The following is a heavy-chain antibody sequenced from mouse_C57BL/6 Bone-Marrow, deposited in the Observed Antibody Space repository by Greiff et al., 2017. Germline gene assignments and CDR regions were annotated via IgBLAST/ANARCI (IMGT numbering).Heavy chain of an antibody. Sequence: EVHLVESGPELVKPGASVKIPCKASGYTITDYNMDWVKQSHGKSLEWIGDINPNNGSTIYNPKFKSKATLTVDKSSGTAYMELRILTSEDTAVYYCASADYGNYARDYWGQGTSVTVSS. V-gene: IGHV1-18*01. CDR3: ASADYGNYARDY. CDR2: INPNNGST. CDR1: GYTITDYN. J-gene: IGHJ4*01. D-gene: IGHD1-1*01.